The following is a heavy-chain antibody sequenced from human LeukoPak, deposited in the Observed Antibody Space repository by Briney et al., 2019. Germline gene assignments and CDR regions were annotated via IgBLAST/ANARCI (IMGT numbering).Heavy chain of an antibody. V-gene: IGHV3-21*04. D-gene: IGHD3-22*01. CDR2: ISSSSSYI. Sequence: PGGSLRLSCAASGFTFSSYSMNWVRQAPGKGLEWVSSISSSSSYIYYADSVKGRFTISRDNAKNSLYLQMNSLRAEDTAVYYCAKVTYYYDSSGYFKGFDYWGQGTLVTVSS. J-gene: IGHJ4*02. CDR3: AKVTYYYDSSGYFKGFDY. CDR1: GFTFSSYS.